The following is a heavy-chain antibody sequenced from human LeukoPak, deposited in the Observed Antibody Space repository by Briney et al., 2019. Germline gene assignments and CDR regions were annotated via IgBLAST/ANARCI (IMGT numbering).Heavy chain of an antibody. V-gene: IGHV5-51*01. CDR1: GYSFTSYW. D-gene: IGHD5-18*01. J-gene: IGHJ4*02. CDR2: IYPGDSDT. CDR3: ASDVDAAMVTGYY. Sequence: GESLKISCKGSGYSFTSYWIGWVRQMPGKGLEWMGIIYPGDSDTRYSPSFQGQVTLSADKSISTAYLQWSSLKASDTAMYYCASDVDAAMVTGYYWGQGTLFTVSS.